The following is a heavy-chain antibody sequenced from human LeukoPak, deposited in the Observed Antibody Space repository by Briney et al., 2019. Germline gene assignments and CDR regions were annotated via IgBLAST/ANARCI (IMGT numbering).Heavy chain of an antibody. CDR3: ARESMTTVTTGYFHD. D-gene: IGHD4-17*01. CDR1: GFTVSSNY. CDR2: IYSGGST. Sequence: GGSLRLSCAASGFTVSSNYMSWVRQAPGKGLEWVSVIYSGGSTFYADSVKGRFTISRDNSKNTLYLQMNSLRAEDTAVYYCARESMTTVTTGYFHDWGQGTLVTVSS. J-gene: IGHJ4*02. V-gene: IGHV3-53*01.